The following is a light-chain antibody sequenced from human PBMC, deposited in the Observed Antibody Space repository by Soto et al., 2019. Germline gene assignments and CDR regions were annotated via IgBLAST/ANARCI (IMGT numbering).Light chain of an antibody. Sequence: QSVLTQPASVSGSPGQSITISCTGTSSDVGGHNYVSWYQQHPGKAPKLMIYEVTNRPSGVSNRFSGSKSGNTASLTISGLQAEDEADYYCSSYTFTSTLYVFGTGTQLTVL. J-gene: IGLJ1*01. V-gene: IGLV2-14*01. CDR2: EVT. CDR3: SSYTFTSTLYV. CDR1: SSDVGGHNY.